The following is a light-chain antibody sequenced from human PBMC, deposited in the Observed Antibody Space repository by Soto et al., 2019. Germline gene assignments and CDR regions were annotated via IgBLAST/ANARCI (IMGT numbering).Light chain of an antibody. V-gene: IGKV3-11*01. CDR2: DAS. CDR3: QKRGSWPPTWT. J-gene: IGKJ1*01. Sequence: EIVLTQSPATLSLSPGERATLSCRASQSISSHVAWFQQKSGQPPRLLIYDASNRATGIPARFSGSGSGTDFTLTISSLEPEDFAVYYCQKRGSWPPTWTFGQGTKVEIK. CDR1: QSISSH.